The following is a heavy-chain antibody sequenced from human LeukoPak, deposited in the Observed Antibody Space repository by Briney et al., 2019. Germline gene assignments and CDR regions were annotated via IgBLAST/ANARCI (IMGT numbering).Heavy chain of an antibody. Sequence: GGSLRLSCAAFEFTFSNYDMHWVRQAPGKGLEWMALIRYDGSNKYYADSVKGRFTISRSNSKNTLYLQMNSLRAEDTAVYYCAKESITMVRGASLFDYWGQGTLVTVSS. CDR3: AKESITMVRGASLFDY. CDR1: EFTFSNYD. V-gene: IGHV3-30*02. J-gene: IGHJ4*02. CDR2: IRYDGSNK. D-gene: IGHD3-10*01.